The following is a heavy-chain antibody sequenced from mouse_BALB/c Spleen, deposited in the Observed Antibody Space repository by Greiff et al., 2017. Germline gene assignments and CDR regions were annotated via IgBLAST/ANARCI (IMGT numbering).Heavy chain of an antibody. CDR2: INPNNGGT. Sequence: EVKLVESGPELVKPGASVKIPCKASGYTFTDYNMDWVKQSHGKSLEWIGDINPNNGGTIYNQKFKGKATLTVDKSSSTAYMELRSLTSEDTAVYYCARGYRYVYAMDYWGQGTSVTVSS. D-gene: IGHD2-14*01. CDR3: ARGYRYVYAMDY. CDR1: GYTFTDYN. V-gene: IGHV1-18*01. J-gene: IGHJ4*01.